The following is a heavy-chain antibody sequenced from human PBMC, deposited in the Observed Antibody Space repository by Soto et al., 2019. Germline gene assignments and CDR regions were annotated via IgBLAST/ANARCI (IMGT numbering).Heavy chain of an antibody. CDR1: GYTFTSYY. V-gene: IGHV1-46*01. CDR3: AREGTYYYDSSGFEE. CDR2: INPSGGST. Sequence: APVKVSCKSSGYTFTSYYMHWVRQAPGQGLEWMGIINPSGGSTSYAQKFQGRVTMTRDTSTSTVYMELSSLRSEDTAVYYCAREGTYYYDSSGFEEWCQGSLVTV. D-gene: IGHD3-22*01. J-gene: IGHJ4*02.